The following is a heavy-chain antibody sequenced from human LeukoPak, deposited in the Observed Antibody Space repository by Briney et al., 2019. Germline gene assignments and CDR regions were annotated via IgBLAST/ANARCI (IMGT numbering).Heavy chain of an antibody. CDR3: ARGFNSDFDF. D-gene: IGHD4-23*01. CDR2: TYYKSKWYD. Sequence: PSQTLSLTYAISGDSVSSNSAAWNWIRQSPSRGLEWLGRTYYKSKWYDHYAVSMKSRITIKPDTSKNQFSLQLNSVTPEDTAIYYCARGFNSDFDFWGQGTLVTVSS. CDR1: GDSVSSNSAA. V-gene: IGHV6-1*01. J-gene: IGHJ4*02.